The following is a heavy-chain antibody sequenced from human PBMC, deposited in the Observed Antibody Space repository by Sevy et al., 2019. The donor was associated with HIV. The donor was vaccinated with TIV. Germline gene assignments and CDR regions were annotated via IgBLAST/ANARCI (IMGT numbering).Heavy chain of an antibody. CDR2: IISFFDMT. Sequence: ASVKVSCKASGGTISRDGISWVRQAPGQGLEWMGGIISFFDMTNYAQKFQGRVTISADESTSTVYMELSSLRFEDTAVYYCARMGGLTDNGMDVWGQGTTVTVSS. J-gene: IGHJ6*02. V-gene: IGHV1-69*13. CDR1: GGTISRDG. D-gene: IGHD6-25*01. CDR3: ARMGGLTDNGMDV.